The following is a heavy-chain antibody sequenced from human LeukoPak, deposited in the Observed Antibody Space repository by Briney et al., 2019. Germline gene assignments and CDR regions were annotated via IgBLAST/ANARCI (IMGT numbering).Heavy chain of an antibody. D-gene: IGHD2-2*01. Sequence: ASVKVSCKASGYTFTSHYMHWVRQAPGQGLEWMGIINPSGGSTSYAQKFQGRVTMTRDTSTSTVYMELSSLRSEDTAVYSCARFHPSSCSFDYWGQGTLVTVSS. CDR3: ARFHPSSCSFDY. J-gene: IGHJ4*02. V-gene: IGHV1-46*03. CDR2: INPSGGST. CDR1: GYTFTSHY.